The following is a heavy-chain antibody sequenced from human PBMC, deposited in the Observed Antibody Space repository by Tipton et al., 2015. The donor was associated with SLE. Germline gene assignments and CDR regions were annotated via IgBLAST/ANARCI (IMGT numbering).Heavy chain of an antibody. J-gene: IGHJ6*03. CDR2: IYYSGST. CDR3: ARGPYYYMDV. CDR1: NGSISSSPYY. V-gene: IGHV4-39*07. Sequence: GLVKPSETLSLTCTVSNGSISSSPYYWGWIRQSPGKGLEWVGSIYYSGSTYYNPSLKSRVTISVDTSRNQCSLNLTSVTAADTAVYYCARGPYYYMDVWGKGTTVTVS.